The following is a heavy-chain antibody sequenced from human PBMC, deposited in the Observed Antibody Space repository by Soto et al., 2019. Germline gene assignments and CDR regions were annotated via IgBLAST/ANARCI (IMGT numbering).Heavy chain of an antibody. J-gene: IGHJ4*02. CDR3: ANAGHGDYGWS. CDR1: GFTFDNFA. CDR2: IWYDGSNK. V-gene: IGHV3-33*06. D-gene: IGHD4-17*01. Sequence: QVYLEESGGGVVQPGRSLRLSCAASGFTFDNFAMHWVRQAPGKGLEWVAVIWYDGSNKYYADSVKGRFSISRDNSKNTLSRQMSSLRVDDTAGYYCANAGHGDYGWSWGQGTPVTVSS.